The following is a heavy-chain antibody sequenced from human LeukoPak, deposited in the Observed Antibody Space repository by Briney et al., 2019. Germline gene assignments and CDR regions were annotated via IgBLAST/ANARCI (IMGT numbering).Heavy chain of an antibody. Sequence: GGSLRLSCAASGFTFDDYAMHWVRQAPGKGLEWVSGISWNSGSIGYADSVKGRFTISRDNAKNSLYLQMNSLRAEDTAVYYCARDPVPKLWFGPERGLWNAFDIWGQGTMVTVSS. CDR2: ISWNSGSI. J-gene: IGHJ3*02. CDR1: GFTFDDYA. CDR3: ARDPVPKLWFGPERGLWNAFDI. V-gene: IGHV3-9*01. D-gene: IGHD3-10*01.